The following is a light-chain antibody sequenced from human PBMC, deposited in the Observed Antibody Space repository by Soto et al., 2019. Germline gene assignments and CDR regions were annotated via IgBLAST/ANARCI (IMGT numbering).Light chain of an antibody. J-gene: IGLJ2*01. Sequence: QSALTQPASVSGSPGQSITIACTGASSDVGGYNYVSWYQQHPGKAPKLMIYDVSNRPSGFSNRFSGSKSGNTASLTISGLQAEDEADYYCRSYTSSSTGIFGGGTKVTVL. CDR3: RSYTSSSTGI. CDR2: DVS. CDR1: SSDVGGYNY. V-gene: IGLV2-14*01.